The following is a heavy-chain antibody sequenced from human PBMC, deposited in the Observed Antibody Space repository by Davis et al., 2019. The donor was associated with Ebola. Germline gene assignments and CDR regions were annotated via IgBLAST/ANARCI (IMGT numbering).Heavy chain of an antibody. J-gene: IGHJ3*02. CDR1: GYLFTSYG. CDR2: ISAYNGNT. D-gene: IGHD1-26*01. Sequence: ASVKVSCKASGYLFTSYGISWVRQAPGQGLEWVGWISAYNGNTEYAQILQGRVTMTTDTSTGTAYMELRSLRSDDTAVYFCARTSIVGTTTTASDIWGQGTKVTVSS. CDR3: ARTSIVGTTTTASDI. V-gene: IGHV1-18*04.